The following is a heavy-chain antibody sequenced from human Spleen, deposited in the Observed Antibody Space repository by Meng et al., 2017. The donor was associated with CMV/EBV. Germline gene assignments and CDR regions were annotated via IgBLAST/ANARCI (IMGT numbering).Heavy chain of an antibody. CDR3: ARQPTGDFWSGYPYYFDY. J-gene: IGHJ4*02. D-gene: IGHD3-3*01. CDR1: IGSSRYY. CDR2: IYYSGST. V-gene: IGHV4-39*01. Sequence: IGSSRYYWGWIRQPPGEGLEWIGSIYYSGSTYYNPSLKSRVTISVDTSKNQFSLKLSSVTAADTAVYYCARQPTGDFWSGYPYYFDYWGQGTLVTVSS.